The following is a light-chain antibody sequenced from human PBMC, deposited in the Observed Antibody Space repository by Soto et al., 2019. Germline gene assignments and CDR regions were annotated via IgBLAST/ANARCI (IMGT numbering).Light chain of an antibody. CDR1: QSVSSSF. Sequence: EIVLTQSPGTLSLSPWERATLSCRASQSVSSSFLSWYQQKPGQSPRLLIYGASGRATGIPDRFSGSASGTDFTLTISSLQPEDFATYYCLQDYTYPWTFGQGTKVDIK. V-gene: IGKV3-20*01. CDR3: LQDYTYPWT. J-gene: IGKJ1*01. CDR2: GAS.